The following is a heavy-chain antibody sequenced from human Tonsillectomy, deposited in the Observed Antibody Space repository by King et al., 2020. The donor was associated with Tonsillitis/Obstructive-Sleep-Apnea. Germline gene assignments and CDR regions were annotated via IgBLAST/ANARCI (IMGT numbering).Heavy chain of an antibody. CDR3: ARGGDQHYFYMDV. D-gene: IGHD2-2*01. J-gene: IGHJ6*03. CDR2: ISPFIGNT. Sequence: VQLVESGAEVKKPGAAVKLSCKASGYKFTSYGLTWVRQAPGQGLEWMGWISPFIGNTKYGQTLQGRVTMTTDTSTTTAYMELRSLRSDDTAVYFCARGGDQHYFYMDVWGQGTTVTVSS. V-gene: IGHV1-18*01. CDR1: GYKFTSYG.